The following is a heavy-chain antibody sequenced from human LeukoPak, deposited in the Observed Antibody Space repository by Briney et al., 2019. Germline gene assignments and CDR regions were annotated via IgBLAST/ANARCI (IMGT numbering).Heavy chain of an antibody. CDR3: ARGQGVVVHGKYHYYGMDV. CDR2: ISYDGSSK. J-gene: IGHJ6*02. Sequence: GGYLRLPCAASGFTFSSYGIHWVRQAPGKGLEWVAAISYDGSSKYYADSVKGRFTISRDNSKNTLYLQMNSLRAEDTAVYYCARGQGVVVHGKYHYYGMDVWGQGTTVTVSS. CDR1: GFTFSSYG. V-gene: IGHV3-30*03. D-gene: IGHD3-22*01.